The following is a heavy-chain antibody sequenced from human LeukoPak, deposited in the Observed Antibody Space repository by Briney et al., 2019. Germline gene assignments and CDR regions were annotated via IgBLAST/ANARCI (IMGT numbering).Heavy chain of an antibody. V-gene: IGHV4-59*12. Sequence: ASETLSLTCTVSGGSISSYYWSWIRQPPGKGLEWIGYIYYSGSTNYNPSLKSRVTISVDTSKNQFSLKLSSVTAADTAVYYCARVPLTYYYDSSGYFAAFDIWGQGTMVTVSS. D-gene: IGHD3-22*01. CDR3: ARVPLTYYYDSSGYFAAFDI. CDR2: IYYSGST. J-gene: IGHJ3*02. CDR1: GGSISSYY.